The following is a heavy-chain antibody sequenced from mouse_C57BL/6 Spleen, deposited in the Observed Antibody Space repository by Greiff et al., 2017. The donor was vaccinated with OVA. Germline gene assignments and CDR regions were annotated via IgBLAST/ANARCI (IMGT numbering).Heavy chain of an antibody. J-gene: IGHJ2*01. CDR1: GYAFTNYL. CDR2: INPGSGGT. Sequence: QVQLQQSGAELVRPGTSVKVSCKASGYAFTNYLIEWVKQRTGQGLEWIGVINPGSGGTNYNEKFKGKATLTADKSSSTAYMQLSSLTSEDSAVYYCARTYEVDYWGQGTTLTVSS. V-gene: IGHV1-54*01. D-gene: IGHD5-1*01. CDR3: ARTYEVDY.